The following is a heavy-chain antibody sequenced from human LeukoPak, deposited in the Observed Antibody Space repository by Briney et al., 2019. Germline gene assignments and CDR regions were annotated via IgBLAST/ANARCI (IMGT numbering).Heavy chain of an antibody. V-gene: IGHV5-51*01. CDR3: ARVGGYSSGWYLFDY. CDR2: IYPCDSDT. CDR1: GCSFTSYW. Sequence: GESLKISCKGSGCSFTSYWIGWVRQMPGKGLGWMGIIYPCDSDTRYSPSFQGQVTISADKSISTAYLQWSSLKASDTAMYYCARVGGYSSGWYLFDYWGQGTLVTVSS. J-gene: IGHJ4*02. D-gene: IGHD6-19*01.